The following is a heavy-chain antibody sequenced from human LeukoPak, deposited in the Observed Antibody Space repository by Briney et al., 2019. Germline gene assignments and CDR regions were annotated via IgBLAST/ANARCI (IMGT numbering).Heavy chain of an antibody. V-gene: IGHV3-48*03. Sequence: GGSLRLSCAASGFTFSSYEMNWVRQAPGKGLEWVSYISSSGSTIYYADSVKGRFTISRDNAKNSLYLQMNSLRAEDTAVYYCARARRSGGITMIRGVKDRGWFDPWGQGTLVTVSS. D-gene: IGHD3-10*01. CDR1: GFTFSSYE. CDR2: ISSSGSTI. CDR3: ARARRSGGITMIRGVKDRGWFDP. J-gene: IGHJ5*02.